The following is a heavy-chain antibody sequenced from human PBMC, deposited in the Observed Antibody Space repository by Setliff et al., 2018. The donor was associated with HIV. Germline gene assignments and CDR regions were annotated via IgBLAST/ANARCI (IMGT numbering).Heavy chain of an antibody. Sequence: SVKVSCKASGGTFSNYAINWVRQAPGQGLEWMGGIIPIFDTTHYAQKFQGRVTITADESTSTAYMELSSLRPEDTAVYYCARSSLAAAGLGYMDVWGKGTTVTVSS. CDR3: ARSSLAAAGLGYMDV. J-gene: IGHJ6*03. CDR1: GGTFSNYA. V-gene: IGHV1-69*13. D-gene: IGHD6-13*01. CDR2: IIPIFDTT.